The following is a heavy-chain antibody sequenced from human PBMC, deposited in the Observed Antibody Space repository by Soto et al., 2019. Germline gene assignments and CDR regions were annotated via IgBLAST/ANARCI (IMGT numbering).Heavy chain of an antibody. J-gene: IGHJ4*02. D-gene: IGHD4-17*01. CDR3: ARDASYGDYGY. V-gene: IGHV4-38-2*02. CDR1: GYSISSGYY. CDR2: IYHSGST. Sequence: SETLSITCAVSGYSISSGYYWGWIRQPPGKGLEWIGSIYHSGSTYYNPSLQSRVTISVDTSKNQFSLKLSSVTAADTAVYYCARDASYGDYGYWGQGTLVTVSS.